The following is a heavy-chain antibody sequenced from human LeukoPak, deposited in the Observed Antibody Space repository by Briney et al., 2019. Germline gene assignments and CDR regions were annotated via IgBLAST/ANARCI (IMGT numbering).Heavy chain of an antibody. Sequence: GGCLRLSCVASGFSFKMCAMSWVRQAPGKGLEWISAISGTGGTTYYADSVKGRFTISRDNSKNTLYLQMDSLRAEDTAVYYCATRDPPLDYWGQGTLVTVSS. CDR1: GFSFKMCA. CDR2: ISGTGGTT. CDR3: ATRDPPLDY. D-gene: IGHD5-24*01. V-gene: IGHV3-23*01. J-gene: IGHJ4*02.